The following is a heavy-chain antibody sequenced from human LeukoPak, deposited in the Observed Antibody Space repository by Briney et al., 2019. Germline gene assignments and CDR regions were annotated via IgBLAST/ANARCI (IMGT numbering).Heavy chain of an antibody. Sequence: SETLSLTCTVSGGSISSSSYYWGWIRQPPGKGLEWIGSVYYKGSTYYIPSLKSRVTISLDTSKNQFSLKLSSVTAADTAVYYCASTSQSGGYAIVPLYYFDYWGQGTLVTVSS. D-gene: IGHD2/OR15-2a*01. J-gene: IGHJ4*02. CDR1: GGSISSSSYY. CDR3: ASTSQSGGYAIVPLYYFDY. V-gene: IGHV4-39*01. CDR2: VYYKGST.